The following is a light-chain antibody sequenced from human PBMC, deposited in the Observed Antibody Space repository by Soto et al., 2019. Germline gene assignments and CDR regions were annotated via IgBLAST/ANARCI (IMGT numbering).Light chain of an antibody. V-gene: IGKV3-11*01. J-gene: IGKJ2*01. CDR1: QSVSSY. CDR3: QQRSNWAYT. Sequence: EIVLTQSPATLSLSPGERATLSCRASQSVSSYLAWYQQKVGQAPRLLIYDAYNRATGIPARFSGSGSGTDFTLTISSLEPEDFAVYYCQQRSNWAYTFGQGTKLEIK. CDR2: DAY.